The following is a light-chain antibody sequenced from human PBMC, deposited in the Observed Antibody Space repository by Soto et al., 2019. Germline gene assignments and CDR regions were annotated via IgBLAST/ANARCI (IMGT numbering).Light chain of an antibody. CDR1: QSVSTF. CDR2: DAS. J-gene: IGKJ1*01. V-gene: IGKV3-11*01. Sequence: EVVLTQSPATLSLSPGERVTFSCRASQSVSTFLAWYQQKPGQAPRLLIYDASSRATGIPARFSGSGSGTDFTLTISSLEPEDFAVYYCQQRTNTWTFGQGTKVEI. CDR3: QQRTNTWT.